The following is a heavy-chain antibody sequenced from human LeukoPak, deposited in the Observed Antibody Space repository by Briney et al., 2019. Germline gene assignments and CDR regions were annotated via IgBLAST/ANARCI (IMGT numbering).Heavy chain of an antibody. CDR1: GFTFSGYG. V-gene: IGHV3-33*01. CDR3: AREYSSGWFFGY. Sequence: PGRSLRLSCAASGFTFSGYGMHWVRQAPGKGLEWVAVIWYDGSNKYYADSVKGRFTISRDNSKNTLYLQMNSLRAEDTAVYYCAREYSSGWFFGYWGQGTLATVSS. D-gene: IGHD6-19*01. CDR2: IWYDGSNK. J-gene: IGHJ4*02.